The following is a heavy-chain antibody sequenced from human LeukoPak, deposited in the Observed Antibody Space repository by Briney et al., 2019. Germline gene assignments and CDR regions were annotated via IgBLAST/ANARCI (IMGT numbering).Heavy chain of an antibody. CDR2: IYYSGST. CDR3: ASCPHYGSGSYPAYYYYMDV. V-gene: IGHV4-39*07. Sequence: SKTLSLTCTVSGGSISSSSYYWGWIRQPPGKGLEWIGSIYYSGSTYYNPSLKSRVTISVDTSKNQFSLKLSSVTAADTAVYYCASCPHYGSGSYPAYYYYMDVWGKGTTVTISS. CDR1: GGSISSSSYY. D-gene: IGHD3-10*01. J-gene: IGHJ6*03.